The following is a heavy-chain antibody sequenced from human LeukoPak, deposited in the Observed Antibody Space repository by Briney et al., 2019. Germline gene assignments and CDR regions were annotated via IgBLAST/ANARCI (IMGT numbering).Heavy chain of an antibody. J-gene: IGHJ4*02. V-gene: IGHV4-4*07. Sequence: SETLSLTCTVSGDSISSYYWSWIRQPAGKGLEWIGRMYVSGSTNYNPSLKSRVTISRDTSENRFSLKLSSVTATDTAVYYCARSSAWSPFDYWGQGTLVTVSS. CDR1: GDSISSYY. CDR3: ARSSAWSPFDY. D-gene: IGHD6-19*01. CDR2: MYVSGST.